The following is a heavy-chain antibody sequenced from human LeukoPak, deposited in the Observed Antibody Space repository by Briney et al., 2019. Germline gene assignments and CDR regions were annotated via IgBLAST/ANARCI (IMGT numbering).Heavy chain of an antibody. Sequence: SETLSLTCTASGGSISSSSYYWGWIRQPPGKGLEWIGSIYYSGSTYYNPSLKSRVTISVGTSKNQFSLKLSSVTAADTAVYYCASFFSGTLKYYYYMDVWGKGTTVTVSS. CDR3: ASFFSGTLKYYYYMDV. CDR1: GGSISSSSYY. D-gene: IGHD5-12*01. J-gene: IGHJ6*03. V-gene: IGHV4-39*01. CDR2: IYYSGST.